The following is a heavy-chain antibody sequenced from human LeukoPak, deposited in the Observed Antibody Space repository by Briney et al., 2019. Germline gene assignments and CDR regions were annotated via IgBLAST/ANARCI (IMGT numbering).Heavy chain of an antibody. CDR3: ARVNLGYCSSTSCYPFDY. D-gene: IGHD2-2*01. V-gene: IGHV4-4*07. Sequence: PSETLSLTCTVSGGSISSYYWSWIRQPAGKGLEWIGRIYTSGSTNYNPSLKSRVTMSVDTSKNQFSLKLSSVTAADTAVYYCARVNLGYCSSTSCYPFDYWGQGTLVTVSS. J-gene: IGHJ4*02. CDR2: IYTSGST. CDR1: GGSISSYY.